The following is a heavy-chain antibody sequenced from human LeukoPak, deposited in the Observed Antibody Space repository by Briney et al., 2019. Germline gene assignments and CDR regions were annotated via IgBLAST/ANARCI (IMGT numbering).Heavy chain of an antibody. CDR2: IIGRGGRT. V-gene: IGHV3-23*01. D-gene: IGHD3-16*01. Sequence: PGGSLRLSCAASGFTFSNSDMNWVHQAPGKGLEWVSSIIGRGGRTYYTDSVKGRFTISRDSSENTLYLQMSGLRAEDAAVYYCARGGSLVITFGGGYKWFELWGQGTLVTVSS. CDR3: ARGGSLVITFGGGYKWFEL. J-gene: IGHJ5*02. CDR1: GFTFSNSD.